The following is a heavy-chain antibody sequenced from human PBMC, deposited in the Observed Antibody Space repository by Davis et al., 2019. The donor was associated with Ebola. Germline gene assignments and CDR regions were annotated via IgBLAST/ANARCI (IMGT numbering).Heavy chain of an antibody. D-gene: IGHD3-10*01. V-gene: IGHV7-4-1*02. Sequence: ASVKVSCKASGYTFTSYTINWVRQAPGQGLEWMGWINTNTGNPTYAQGFTGRFVFSLDTSVSTAYLQISSLKAEDTAVYYCARGPKYYYGSGSYYMNYWGQGTLVTVSS. CDR1: GYTFTSYT. J-gene: IGHJ4*02. CDR2: INTNTGNP. CDR3: ARGPKYYYGSGSYYMNY.